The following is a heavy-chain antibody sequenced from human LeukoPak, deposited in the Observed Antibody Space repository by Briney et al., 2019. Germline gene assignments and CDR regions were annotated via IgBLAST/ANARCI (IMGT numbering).Heavy chain of an antibody. CDR2: ISSSSSSI. V-gene: IGHV3-21*06. J-gene: IGHJ4*02. CDR3: ARDLLEAPSFLEWLPQYYFDY. D-gene: IGHD3-3*01. Sequence: PGGSLRLSCAVSGFTFSSYSMNWVRQAPGKGLEWVLSISSSSSSIYYADSVKGRFSISRDNAKNSLYLQMNSLRAEDTAVYYCARDLLEAPSFLEWLPQYYFDYWGQGTLVTVSS. CDR1: GFTFSSYS.